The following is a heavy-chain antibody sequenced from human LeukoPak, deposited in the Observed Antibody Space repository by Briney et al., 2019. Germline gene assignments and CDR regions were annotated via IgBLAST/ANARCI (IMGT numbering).Heavy chain of an antibody. V-gene: IGHV3-48*04. D-gene: IGHD3-10*01. CDR2: TSSSSSTI. CDR1: GFTFSSYS. J-gene: IGHJ6*02. CDR3: ARDLRGSGKEDYYGMDV. Sequence: PGGSLRLSCAASGFTFSSYSMNWVRQAPGKGLEWVSYTSSSSSTIYYADSVKGRFTISRDNAKNSLYLQMNSLRAEDTAVYYCARDLRGSGKEDYYGMDVWGQGTTVTVSS.